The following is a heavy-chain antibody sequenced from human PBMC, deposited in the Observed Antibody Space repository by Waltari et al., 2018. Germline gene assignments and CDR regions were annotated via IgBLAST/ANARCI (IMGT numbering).Heavy chain of an antibody. J-gene: IGHJ5*02. D-gene: IGHD6-6*01. CDR3: ATSEGERSSSKDHNWFDP. V-gene: IGHV1-24*01. CDR1: GYTLTELS. CDR2: VDPEDGET. Sequence: HVQLVQSGAEVKKPGASVKVSCKVSGYTLTELSMHWVRQAPGKGLEWMGGVDPEDGETIYAQKFQGIVTMTEDTSTDTAYMELSSLRSEDTAVYYCATSEGERSSSKDHNWFDPWGQGTLVTVSS.